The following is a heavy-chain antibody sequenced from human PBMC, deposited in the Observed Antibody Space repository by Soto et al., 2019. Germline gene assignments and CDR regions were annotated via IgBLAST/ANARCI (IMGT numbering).Heavy chain of an antibody. D-gene: IGHD3-16*01. Sequence: KGLEWVSGISWNSGSIGYADSVKGRFTISRDNAKNSLYLQMNSLRAEDTAFFYCPAGVFMRGFPSVSAFWG. CDR2: ISWNSGSI. CDR3: PAGVFMRGFPSVSAF. V-gene: IGHV3-9*01. J-gene: IGHJ3*01.